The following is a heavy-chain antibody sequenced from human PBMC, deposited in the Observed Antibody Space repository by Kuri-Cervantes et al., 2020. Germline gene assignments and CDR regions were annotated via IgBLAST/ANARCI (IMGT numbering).Heavy chain of an antibody. Sequence: ASVKVSCKASGYTFTTYYMHWVRQAPGQGLEWMGIINPSGGSTTYAQKFQGRVTMTRDTSTSTVYMELSSLRSEDTAVYYCVRDCSGGSCFVFGMDVWGQGTTVTVSS. CDR2: INPSGGST. CDR3: VRDCSGGSCFVFGMDV. J-gene: IGHJ6*02. D-gene: IGHD2-15*01. V-gene: IGHV1-46*01. CDR1: GYTFTTYY.